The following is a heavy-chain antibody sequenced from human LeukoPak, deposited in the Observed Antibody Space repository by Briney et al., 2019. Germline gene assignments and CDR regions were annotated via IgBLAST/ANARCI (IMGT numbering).Heavy chain of an antibody. Sequence: ASVKVSCKASGYTFTNYGIIWVRQAPGQGLEWMVWISAYNHNTNYAQKFQGRVTMTTDTSTTTAYKELRSLRSDDTAMYYCARDTWSGVRVKCFDPWGQGTLVTVSS. D-gene: IGHD3-10*01. CDR1: GYTFTNYG. V-gene: IGHV1-18*01. CDR3: ARDTWSGVRVKCFDP. CDR2: ISAYNHNT. J-gene: IGHJ5*02.